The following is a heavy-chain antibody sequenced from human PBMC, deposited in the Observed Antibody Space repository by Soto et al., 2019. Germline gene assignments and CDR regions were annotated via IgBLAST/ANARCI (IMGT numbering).Heavy chain of an antibody. J-gene: IGHJ4*02. CDR1: GLTFRTYA. CDR3: AATATGYFDY. V-gene: IGHV3-23*01. D-gene: IGHD4-17*01. Sequence: EVQLLESGGGLVQPGGSLRLSCAAPGLTFRTYAMTWVRQAPGKGLEWVSIISGSGGSTYYADSVKGRFTVSRDNSKNTLYVQMNSLRAEDTAVYYCAATATGYFDYWGQGTLVTVSS. CDR2: ISGSGGST.